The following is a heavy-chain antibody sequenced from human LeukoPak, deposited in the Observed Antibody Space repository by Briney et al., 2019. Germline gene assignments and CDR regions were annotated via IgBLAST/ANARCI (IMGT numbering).Heavy chain of an antibody. CDR1: GGSIGTDL. Sequence: SETLSLTCTVSGGSIGTDLWSWIRQPPGKGLEWIAYIYYSGSSNYNPSLKSRATISVDTSKNQFSLRLRSVTASDTAVYYCARRTGSGWYWYFDLWGRGTLVTVSS. J-gene: IGHJ2*01. CDR3: ARRTGSGWYWYFDL. V-gene: IGHV4-59*08. CDR2: IYYSGSS. D-gene: IGHD6-19*01.